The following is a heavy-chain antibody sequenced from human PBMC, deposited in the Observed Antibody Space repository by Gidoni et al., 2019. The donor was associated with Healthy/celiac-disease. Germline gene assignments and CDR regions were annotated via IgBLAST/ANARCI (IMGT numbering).Heavy chain of an antibody. CDR3: ARDLWFGESDYYYGMDV. CDR2: INHSGST. D-gene: IGHD3-10*01. V-gene: IGHV4-34*01. Sequence: QVQLQQWGAGLLKPSETLSLTCAVYGGSFSGYYWSWIRQPPGKGLEWIGEINHSGSTNYNPSLKSRVTISVDTSKNQFSLKLSSVTAADTAVYYCARDLWFGESDYYYGMDVRGQGTTVTVSS. J-gene: IGHJ6*02. CDR1: GGSFSGYY.